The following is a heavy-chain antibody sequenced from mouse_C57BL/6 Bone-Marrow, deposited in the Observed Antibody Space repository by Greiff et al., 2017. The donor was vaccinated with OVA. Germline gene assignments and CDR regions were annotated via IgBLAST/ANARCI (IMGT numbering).Heavy chain of an antibody. V-gene: IGHV1-59*01. CDR1: GYTFTSYW. Sequence: VQLQQSGAELVRPGTSVKLSCKASGYTFTSYWMHWVKQRPGQGLEWIGVIDPSDSYTNYNQKFKGKATLTVDTSSSTAYMQLSSLTSEDSAVYYCARFITGFAYWGQGTLVTVSA. CDR3: ARFITGFAY. D-gene: IGHD1-1*01. J-gene: IGHJ3*01. CDR2: IDPSDSYT.